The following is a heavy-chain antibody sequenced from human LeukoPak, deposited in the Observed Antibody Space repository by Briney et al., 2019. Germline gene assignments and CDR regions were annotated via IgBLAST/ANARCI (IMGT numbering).Heavy chain of an antibody. CDR3: ARAAYSGSYYEF. V-gene: IGHV3-30*04. CDR2: ISYDETNK. J-gene: IGHJ4*02. Sequence: PGGSLRLSCAASGFTFTNYAMHWVRQAPGKGLEWVAVISYDETNKYYEDSVKGRFTISRDNAKNSLYLQMNSLRAEDMALYHCARAAYSGSYYEFWGQGTLVTVSS. CDR1: GFTFTNYA. D-gene: IGHD1-26*01.